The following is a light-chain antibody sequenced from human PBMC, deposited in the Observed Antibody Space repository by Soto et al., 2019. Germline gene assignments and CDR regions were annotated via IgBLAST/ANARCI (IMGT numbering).Light chain of an antibody. Sequence: EIVLTQSPGTLSLSPGERATLSCRASQSVGCSYLAWYQQKPGQAPRLLIYGASNRATGIPDRFSGSGSGTDFTLTISRLEPEDFAVYYCHQYGTSPYTFGQGTKLEIK. CDR3: HQYGTSPYT. CDR1: QSVGCSY. CDR2: GAS. V-gene: IGKV3-20*01. J-gene: IGKJ2*01.